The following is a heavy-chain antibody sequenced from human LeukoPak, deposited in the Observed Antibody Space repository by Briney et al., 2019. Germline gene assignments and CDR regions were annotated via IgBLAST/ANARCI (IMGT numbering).Heavy chain of an antibody. CDR1: GFTFNDYG. V-gene: IGHV3-20*04. Sequence: GGSLRLSCAASGFTFNDYGMSWVRQAPGKGLEWVSGINWNGGSTGYADSVKGRFTISRDNAKNSLYLQMNSLRAEDTALYYCARAGESYYFDYWGQGTLVTVSS. CDR3: ARAGESYYFDY. CDR2: INWNGGST. J-gene: IGHJ4*02. D-gene: IGHD2-21*01.